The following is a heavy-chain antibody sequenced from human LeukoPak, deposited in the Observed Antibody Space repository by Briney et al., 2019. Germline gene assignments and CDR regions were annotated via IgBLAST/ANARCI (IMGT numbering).Heavy chain of an antibody. V-gene: IGHV1-2*02. J-gene: IGHJ6*03. D-gene: IGHD6-13*01. Sequence: ASVKVSCKASGYTFTGYYMHWVRQAPGQGLEWMGWINPNSGGTNYAQKFQGRVSITRDTSISTAYMELSRLRSADTAVYYCARAAAGDYYYYYMDVWGKGTTVTVSS. CDR1: GYTFTGYY. CDR2: INPNSGGT. CDR3: ARAAAGDYYYYYMDV.